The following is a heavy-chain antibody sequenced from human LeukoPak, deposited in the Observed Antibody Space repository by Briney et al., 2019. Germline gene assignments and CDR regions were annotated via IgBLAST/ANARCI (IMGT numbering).Heavy chain of an antibody. Sequence: SVKVSCKTSGGTFSSYAISWVRQAPGQGLEWMGGIIPIFGTANYAQKFQGRVTITADESTSTAYMELSSLRSEDTAVYYCARGGRYGGNSNLDIDYWGQGTLVTVSS. V-gene: IGHV1-69*13. CDR3: ARGGRYGGNSNLDIDY. D-gene: IGHD4-23*01. J-gene: IGHJ4*02. CDR2: IIPIFGTA. CDR1: GGTFSSYA.